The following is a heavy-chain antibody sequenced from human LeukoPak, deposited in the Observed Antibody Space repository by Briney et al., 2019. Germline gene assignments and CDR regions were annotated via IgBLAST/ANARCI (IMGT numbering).Heavy chain of an antibody. Sequence: PSETLSLTCTVSGYSISSGYYWGWIRQPPGKGLEWIGSIYYSGSTYYNPSLKSRVTISVDTSKNQFSLKLSSVTAADTAVYYCASHPVMVRGVMAHWGQGTLVTVSS. CDR3: ASHPVMVRGVMAH. V-gene: IGHV4-38-2*02. CDR1: GYSISSGYY. J-gene: IGHJ4*02. CDR2: IYYSGST. D-gene: IGHD3-10*01.